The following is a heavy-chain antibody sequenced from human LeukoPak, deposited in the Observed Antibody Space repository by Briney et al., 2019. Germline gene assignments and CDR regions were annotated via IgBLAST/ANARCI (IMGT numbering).Heavy chain of an antibody. D-gene: IGHD1-26*01. J-gene: IGHJ4*02. CDR2: IYDSGST. CDR1: GGSISSSSYY. V-gene: IGHV4-39*01. Sequence: SETLSLTCTVSGGSISSSSYYWGWIRQPPGKGLEGIGSIYDSGSTYYNPSLKSRVTISVDTSKNQCSLKLSSVTAADTAVYYCARLLRGSLDYWGQGTLVTVSS. CDR3: ARLLRGSLDY.